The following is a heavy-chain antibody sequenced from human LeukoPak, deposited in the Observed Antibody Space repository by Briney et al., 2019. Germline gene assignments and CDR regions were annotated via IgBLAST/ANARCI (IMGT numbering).Heavy chain of an antibody. CDR2: IYYSGST. J-gene: IGHJ4*02. CDR1: GGSMGSYY. CDR3: ARQNYFDSSAPYFDY. Sequence: TSETLSLTCTVSGGSMGSYYWGWIRQPPGKGLEWIGYIYYSGSTNYNPSLKSRVTISVDTSKNQFSLKLSPVTAPDTAVYYCARQNYFDSSAPYFDYWGQGTLVTVSS. D-gene: IGHD3-22*01. V-gene: IGHV4-59*01.